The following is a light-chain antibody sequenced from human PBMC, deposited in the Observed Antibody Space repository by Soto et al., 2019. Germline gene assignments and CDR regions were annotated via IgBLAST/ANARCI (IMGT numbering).Light chain of an antibody. V-gene: IGKV3-20*01. Sequence: EIVLTQSPCTLSLSTGERATLSCRASQSVSSSYLAWYQQKPGQAPRLLIYGASSRATGIPDRFSGSGSGTDFALTISRLEPEDFAVYYCQQYGSSPFTFGPGTKVDIK. J-gene: IGKJ3*01. CDR3: QQYGSSPFT. CDR1: QSVSSSY. CDR2: GAS.